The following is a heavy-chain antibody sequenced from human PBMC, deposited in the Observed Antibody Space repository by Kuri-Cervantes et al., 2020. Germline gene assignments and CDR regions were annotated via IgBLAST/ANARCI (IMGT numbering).Heavy chain of an antibody. CDR1: GGTFSSYA. D-gene: IGHD1-26*01. Sequence: SVKVSCKASGGTFSSYAISWVRQAPGQGLEWMGGIIPIFGTANYAQKFQGRVTITADESTSTVYMELSSLRPEDTAVYYCARAGIYYYGMDVWGQGTTVTGSS. CDR2: IIPIFGTA. J-gene: IGHJ6*02. CDR3: ARAGIYYYGMDV. V-gene: IGHV1-69*13.